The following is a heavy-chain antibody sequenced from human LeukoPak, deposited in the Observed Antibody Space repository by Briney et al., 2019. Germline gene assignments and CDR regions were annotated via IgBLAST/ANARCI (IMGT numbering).Heavy chain of an antibody. J-gene: IGHJ3*02. V-gene: IGHV3-7*01. CDR1: GFTFSSYW. CDR3: ARASQTYDFWSGYSWYAFDI. D-gene: IGHD3-3*01. CDR2: IKQDGSEK. Sequence: PGGSLRLSCAASGFTFSSYWMSWVRQAPGKGLEWVANIKQDGSEKYYVDSVKGRFTISRDNSKNTLYLQMNSLRAEDTAVYYCARASQTYDFWSGYSWYAFDIWGQGTMVTVSS.